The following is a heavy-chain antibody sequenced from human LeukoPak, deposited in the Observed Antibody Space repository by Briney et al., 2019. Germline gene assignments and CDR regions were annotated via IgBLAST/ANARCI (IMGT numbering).Heavy chain of an antibody. V-gene: IGHV1-18*01. D-gene: IGHD1-26*01. CDR1: GYTFTSYN. Sequence: ASVKVSCKTSGYTFTSYNINWVRQAPGQGLEWMGWISAYSGNTNYAQKLQGRVTITTDTSTNTAYMDLRGLISDDTAVYYCARDRGIVGAKPIFGNWGQGTLVTVSS. CDR2: ISAYSGNT. J-gene: IGHJ4*02. CDR3: ARDRGIVGAKPIFGN.